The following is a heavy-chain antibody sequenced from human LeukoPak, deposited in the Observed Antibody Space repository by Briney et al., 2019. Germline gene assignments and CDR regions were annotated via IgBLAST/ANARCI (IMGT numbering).Heavy chain of an antibody. D-gene: IGHD3-22*01. CDR3: ASLLSSGYYSDAFDI. CDR1: GGTFSSYA. J-gene: IGHJ3*02. Sequence: ASVKVSCKASGGTFSSYAISWVRQAPGQGLEWMGIINPSGGSTSYAQKFQGRVTMTRDTSTSTVYMELSSLRSEDTAVYYCASLLSSGYYSDAFDIWGQGTMVTVSS. V-gene: IGHV1-46*01. CDR2: INPSGGST.